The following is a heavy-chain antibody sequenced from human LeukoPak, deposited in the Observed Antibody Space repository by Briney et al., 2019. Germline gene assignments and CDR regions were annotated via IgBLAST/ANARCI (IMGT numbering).Heavy chain of an antibody. V-gene: IGHV3-33*06. CDR2: IWYDGKNK. Sequence: GGSLRLSCAASGFSFSKYGMHWVRQAPGKGLEWLAVIWYDGKNKYYADSVKGRFTISRDNSRNTLYLEMNSLRADDTAVYYCVKDRAVAGTDARYYFDYWGQGTLVTVSA. CDR1: GFSFSKYG. D-gene: IGHD6-19*01. J-gene: IGHJ4*02. CDR3: VKDRAVAGTDARYYFDY.